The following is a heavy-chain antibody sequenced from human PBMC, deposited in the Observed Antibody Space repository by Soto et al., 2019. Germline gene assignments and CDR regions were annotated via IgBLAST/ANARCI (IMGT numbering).Heavy chain of an antibody. CDR2: IYADGAT. V-gene: IGHV3-53*02. CDR1: GFTVSSSS. D-gene: IGHD3-16*01. J-gene: IGHJ4*02. Sequence: EAELVETGGGLIQPGGSLRLSCAASGFTVSSSSMSWVRQAPGKGLEWVSLIYADGATYYGDSVKGRFTISRDTSKNTLSLQMTGLRADDTAVYYCARDDSFLGAPFHYWGQGTLVTVSS. CDR3: ARDDSFLGAPFHY.